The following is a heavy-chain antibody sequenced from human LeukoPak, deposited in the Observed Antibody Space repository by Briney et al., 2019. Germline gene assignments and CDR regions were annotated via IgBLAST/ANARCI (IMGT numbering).Heavy chain of an antibody. CDR3: ANLRRDYYGSGTLSEYFHH. J-gene: IGHJ1*01. CDR2: IYYSGST. Sequence: PSETLSLTCTVSGGSISSSNYYWAWIRQPPGEGLEWIGSIYYSGSTYYNPSLKSRVTISVDTSKNQFSLRLSSVTAADTAVYYCANLRRDYYGSGTLSEYFHHWGQGTLVTVSS. V-gene: IGHV4-39*01. D-gene: IGHD3-10*01. CDR1: GGSISSSNYY.